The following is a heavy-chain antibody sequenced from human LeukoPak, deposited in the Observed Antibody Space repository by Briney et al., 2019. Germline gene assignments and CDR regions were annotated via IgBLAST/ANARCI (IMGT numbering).Heavy chain of an antibody. J-gene: IGHJ4*02. CDR2: IYPGDSDT. CDR1: GYTFSSYW. D-gene: IGHD4-23*01. Sequence: GESLKISCKGSGYTFSSYWIAWVRQMPGKGLEWMGIIYPGDSDTRYNPSFQGQATISADKSISTAYLQWSSLKASDTAMYYCARRDYGGKHFDYWGQGTLVTVSS. CDR3: ARRDYGGKHFDY. V-gene: IGHV5-51*01.